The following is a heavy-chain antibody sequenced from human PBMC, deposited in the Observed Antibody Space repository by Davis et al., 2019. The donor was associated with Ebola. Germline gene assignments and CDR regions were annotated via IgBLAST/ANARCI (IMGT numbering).Heavy chain of an antibody. CDR3: ARGDYYDSSFADAFDI. D-gene: IGHD3-22*01. CDR2: IRYDGSNK. Sequence: GESLKISCAASGFTFSSYGMHWVRQAPGKGLEWVAFIRYDGSNKYYADSVKGRFTISRDNSKNTLYLQMNSLRAEDTGVYYCARGDYYDSSFADAFDIWGQGTMVTVST. V-gene: IGHV3-30*02. J-gene: IGHJ3*02. CDR1: GFTFSSYG.